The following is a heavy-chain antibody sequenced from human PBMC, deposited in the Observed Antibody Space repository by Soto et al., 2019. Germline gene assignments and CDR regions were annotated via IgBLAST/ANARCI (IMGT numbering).Heavy chain of an antibody. V-gene: IGHV1-18*01. CDR2: ISAYNGNT. Sequence: GASVKVSCKASGYTFTSYGISWVRQAPGQGLEWMGWISAYNGNTNYAQKLQGRVTMTTDTSTSTAYMELRSLRSDDTAVYYCARHPYYDILTGYYGDYYYYYVLDVWGQGTTVTVSS. D-gene: IGHD3-9*01. CDR1: GYTFTSYG. J-gene: IGHJ6*02. CDR3: ARHPYYDILTGYYGDYYYYYVLDV.